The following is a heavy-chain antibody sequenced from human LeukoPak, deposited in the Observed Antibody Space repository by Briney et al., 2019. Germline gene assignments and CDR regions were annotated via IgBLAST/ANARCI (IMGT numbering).Heavy chain of an antibody. CDR2: IYYSGST. CDR1: GGSISSGGYY. V-gene: IGHV4-31*03. CDR3: ASGGYSYDYNWFDP. D-gene: IGHD5-18*01. J-gene: IGHJ5*02. Sequence: PSETLSLTCTVSGGSISSGGYYWSWIRQHPGKGLEWIGYIYYSGSTYYNPSLKSRVTISVDTSKNQFSLKLSSVTAADTAVYYCASGGYSYDYNWFDPWGQGTLVSVSS.